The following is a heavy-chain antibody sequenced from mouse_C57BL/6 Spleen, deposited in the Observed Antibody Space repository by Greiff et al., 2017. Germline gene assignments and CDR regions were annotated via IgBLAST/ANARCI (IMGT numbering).Heavy chain of an antibody. Sequence: QVQLQQPGAELVMPGASVKLSCKASGYTFTSYWMHWVKQRPGQGLEWMGEIDPSDSYTNYNQKFKGKSTLTVDKSSSTAYMQLSSLTSEDSAVDYCARSIYEYNNAMDYWGQGTSVTVSS. J-gene: IGHJ4*01. CDR3: ARSIYEYNNAMDY. V-gene: IGHV1-69*01. CDR1: GYTFTSYW. D-gene: IGHD2-4*01. CDR2: IDPSDSYT.